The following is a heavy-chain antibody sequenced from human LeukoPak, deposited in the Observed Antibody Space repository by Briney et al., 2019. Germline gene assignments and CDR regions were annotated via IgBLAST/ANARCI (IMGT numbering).Heavy chain of an antibody. Sequence: PGGSLRLSCAASGFTFSHYWMSWVRQAPGKGLEWVASIKQDGSEKYYVDSVTGRFTISRDNVKTSVFLQMNSLRAEDTAVYYCARGLNDFWSAWGQGTLVTVSS. J-gene: IGHJ4*02. CDR1: GFTFSHYW. D-gene: IGHD3-3*01. CDR3: ARGLNDFWSA. CDR2: IKQDGSEK. V-gene: IGHV3-7*01.